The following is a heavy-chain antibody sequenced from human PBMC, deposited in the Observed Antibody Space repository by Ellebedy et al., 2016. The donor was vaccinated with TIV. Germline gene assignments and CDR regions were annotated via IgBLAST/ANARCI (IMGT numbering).Heavy chain of an antibody. J-gene: IGHJ4*02. Sequence: GESLKISCAASGFTFSSYGMHWVRQAPGKGLEWVAVIWYDGSNKYYADSVKGRFTISRDNSKNTLYLQMNSLRAEDTAVYYCARDPLGAETTVFDYWGQGTLVTVSS. D-gene: IGHD4-17*01. CDR3: ARDPLGAETTVFDY. CDR1: GFTFSSYG. V-gene: IGHV3-33*01. CDR2: IWYDGSNK.